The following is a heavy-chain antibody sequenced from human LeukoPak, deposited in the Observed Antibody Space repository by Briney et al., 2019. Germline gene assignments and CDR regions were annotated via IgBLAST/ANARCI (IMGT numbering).Heavy chain of an antibody. CDR1: GGSISSGSYY. J-gene: IGHJ5*02. D-gene: IGHD4-23*01. CDR3: ARGATTVVRNWFDP. CDR2: IYYSGST. Sequence: SETLSLTCTVSGGSISSGSYYWGWIRQPPGKGLEWIGYIYYSGSTNYNPSLKSRVTISVDTSKNQFSLKLSSVTAADTAVYYCARGATTVVRNWFDPWGQGTLVTVSS. V-gene: IGHV4-61*01.